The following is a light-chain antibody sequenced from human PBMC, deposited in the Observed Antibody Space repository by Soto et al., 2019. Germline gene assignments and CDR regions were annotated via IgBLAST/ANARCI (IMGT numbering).Light chain of an antibody. CDR1: QSISSW. V-gene: IGKV1-5*03. CDR2: KAS. J-gene: IGKJ1*01. Sequence: DIQMTQSPSTLYASVGDRVTITCRASQSISSWLAWYQQKPGKAPKLLIYKASSLESGVPSRFSGSGSGTEFTLTISSLQPDDFATYYCQQYNSYSVTFGQGTKVEIK. CDR3: QQYNSYSVT.